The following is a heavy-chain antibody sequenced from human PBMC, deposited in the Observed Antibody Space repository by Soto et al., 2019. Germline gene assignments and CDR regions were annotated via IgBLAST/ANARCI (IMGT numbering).Heavy chain of an antibody. CDR1: GFSLSTSGVG. V-gene: IGHV2-5*01. D-gene: IGHD6-6*01. CDR3: ARGLATLPVFAFDI. Sequence: SGPTLVNPTQTLTLTCSFSGFSLSTSGVGVGWIRQSPGKALEWLALIYWSGDEHYRPSLKSRLSIIKDTSKNHVVLIMTDMDPVDTAAYYCARGLATLPVFAFDIWGQGTMVTVS. CDR2: IYWSGDE. J-gene: IGHJ3*02.